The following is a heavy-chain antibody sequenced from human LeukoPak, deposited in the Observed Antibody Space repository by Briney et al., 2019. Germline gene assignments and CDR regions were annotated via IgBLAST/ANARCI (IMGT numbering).Heavy chain of an antibody. CDR3: ARDRYSSSWFTSD. V-gene: IGHV3-33*08. Sequence: GGSLRLSCAASGFTFSGYAMHWVRQAPGKGREWVAVIWYDGSNKYYADSVKGRFTISRDNSKNTLYLQMNSLRAEDTAVYYCARDRYSSSWFTSDWGQGTLVTVSS. CDR2: IWYDGSNK. CDR1: GFTFSGYA. J-gene: IGHJ4*02. D-gene: IGHD6-13*01.